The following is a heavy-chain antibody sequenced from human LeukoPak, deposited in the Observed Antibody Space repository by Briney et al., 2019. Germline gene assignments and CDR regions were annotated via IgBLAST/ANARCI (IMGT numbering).Heavy chain of an antibody. D-gene: IGHD3-10*01. J-gene: IGHJ6*03. V-gene: IGHV4-34*01. CDR2: INHSGST. Sequence: SETLSLTCAVYGGSFSGYYWSWIRQPPGKGLEWIGEINHSGSTNYNPPLKSRVTISVDTSKNQFSLKLSSVTAADTAVYYCARESYGSRSYDYYYYYMDVWGKGTAVTVSS. CDR1: GGSFSGYY. CDR3: ARESYGSRSYDYYYYYMDV.